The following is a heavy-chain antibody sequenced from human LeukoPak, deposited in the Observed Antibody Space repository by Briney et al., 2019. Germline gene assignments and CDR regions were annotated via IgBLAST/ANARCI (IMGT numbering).Heavy chain of an antibody. CDR3: AREVVNNWNYLDY. CDR2: ISSNGGDT. Sequence: GGSLRLSCAAPGFTFSRYAMHWVRQAPGKGLEYVSAISSNGGDTYYANSVKGRFTISRDNFKNTLYLQMGSLRAEDMAVYYCAREVVNNWNYLDYWGQGTLVTVSS. J-gene: IGHJ4*02. V-gene: IGHV3-64*01. D-gene: IGHD1-20*01. CDR1: GFTFSRYA.